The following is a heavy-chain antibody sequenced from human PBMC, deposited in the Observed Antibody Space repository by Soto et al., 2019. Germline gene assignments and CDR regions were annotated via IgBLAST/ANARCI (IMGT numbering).Heavy chain of an antibody. CDR1: GYTFTSYG. CDR3: ARVGYCSSKSCYTGYYYYYGMDV. CDR2: ISAYNGNT. V-gene: IGHV1-18*01. D-gene: IGHD2-2*02. Sequence: ASVKVSCKASGYTFTSYGINWVRQAPGQGLEWMGWISAYNGNTNSAQKLQGRVTMTTDTSTSTAYMELRSLRSDDTAVYYCARVGYCSSKSCYTGYYYYYGMDVWGQGTTVTVSS. J-gene: IGHJ6*02.